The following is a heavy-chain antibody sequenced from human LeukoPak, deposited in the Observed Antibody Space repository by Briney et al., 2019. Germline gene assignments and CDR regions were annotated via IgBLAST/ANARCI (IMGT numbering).Heavy chain of an antibody. V-gene: IGHV1-2*02. J-gene: IGHJ4*02. CDR1: GGTFSSYA. CDR3: ARWAMDTFDY. CDR2: INPNSGGT. D-gene: IGHD5-18*01. Sequence: ASVKVSCKASGGTFSSYAISWVRQAPGQGLEWMGWINPNSGGTNYAQKFQGRVTMTRDTSISTAYMELSRLRSDDTAVYYCARWAMDTFDYWGQGTLVTVSS.